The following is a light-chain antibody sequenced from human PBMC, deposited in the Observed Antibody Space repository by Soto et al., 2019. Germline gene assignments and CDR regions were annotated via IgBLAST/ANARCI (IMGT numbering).Light chain of an antibody. J-gene: IGKJ3*01. CDR3: QKYKSLPFT. CDR2: GPS. CDR1: QDISNY. V-gene: IGKV1-27*01. Sequence: DIQMTQSPSSLSASVGDTVTITCRASQDISNYLAWFQQKPGEAPKLLIYGPSTLESGVPSRFSGGKSGTDFTLTISGLQPEDVAIYYCQKYKSLPFTFGPGTKVEIQ.